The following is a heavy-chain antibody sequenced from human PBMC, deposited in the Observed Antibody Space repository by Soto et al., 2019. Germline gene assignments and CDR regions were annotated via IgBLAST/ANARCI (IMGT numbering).Heavy chain of an antibody. V-gene: IGHV4-59*08. CDR1: GASISSYY. D-gene: IGHD1-26*01. J-gene: IGHJ4*02. CDR2: IYYSGST. CDR3: ARRYGSAIDY. Sequence: SETLSLTCTVSGASISSYYWSWIRQPPGKGLEWIGYIYYSGSTNYNPSLKSRVTISVDTSKNQFSLKLSSVTAADTAVYYCARRYGSAIDYWGQGIPVTVSS.